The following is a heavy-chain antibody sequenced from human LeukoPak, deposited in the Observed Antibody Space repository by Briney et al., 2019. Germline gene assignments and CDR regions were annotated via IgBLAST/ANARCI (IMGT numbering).Heavy chain of an antibody. Sequence: SETLSLTCTVSGGSISSSSYYWGWVRQPPGKGLEWIGSIYYSGSTYYNPSLMSRVTISVDTSKNQFSLKLSSVTAADTAVYYCARHLITMIVIWGQGTLVTVSS. CDR2: IYYSGST. J-gene: IGHJ4*02. V-gene: IGHV4-39*01. D-gene: IGHD3-22*01. CDR1: GGSISSSSYY. CDR3: ARHLITMIVI.